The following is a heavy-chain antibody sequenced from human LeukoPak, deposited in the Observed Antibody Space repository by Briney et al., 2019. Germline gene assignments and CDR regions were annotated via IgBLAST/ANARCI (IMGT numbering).Heavy chain of an antibody. J-gene: IGHJ4*02. V-gene: IGHV3-21*01. D-gene: IGHD1-14*01. CDR3: ARHKFPPRTGINY. CDR2: ISSSSSYI. Sequence: TGGSLRLSCAASGFTFSSYSMNWVRQAPGKGLEWVSSISSSSSYIYYADSVKGRFTISRDNAKNSLYLQMNSLRAEDTAVYYCARHKFPPRTGINYWGQGTLVTVSS. CDR1: GFTFSSYS.